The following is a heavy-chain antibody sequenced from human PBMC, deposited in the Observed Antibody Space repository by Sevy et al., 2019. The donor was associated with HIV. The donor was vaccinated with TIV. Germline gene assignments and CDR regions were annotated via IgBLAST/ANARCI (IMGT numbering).Heavy chain of an antibody. D-gene: IGHD6-19*01. CDR3: ARDYNSGWRKFNLFDH. Sequence: GGSLRLSCAASGFTFSTYSMNWVRQAPGKGLEWVSSISSTSSYIDYAYSVKGRFTISRDNAKNSLYLQMNNLRAEDTAVYYCARDYNSGWRKFNLFDHWGQGTLVTVSS. J-gene: IGHJ5*02. CDR2: ISSTSSYI. V-gene: IGHV3-21*01. CDR1: GFTFSTYS.